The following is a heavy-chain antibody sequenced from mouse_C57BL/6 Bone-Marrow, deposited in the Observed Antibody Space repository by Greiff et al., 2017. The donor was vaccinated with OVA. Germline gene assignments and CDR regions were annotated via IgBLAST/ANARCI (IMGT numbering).Heavy chain of an antibody. V-gene: IGHV5-2*01. D-gene: IGHD2-3*01. CDR2: INSDGGST. Sequence: EVHLVESGGGLVQPGESLKLSCESNEYEFPSHDMSWVRKTPEKRLELVAAINSDGGSTYYPDTMERRFIISRDNTKKTLYLQMSSLRSEDTALYYCARHLYDGYRGYYAMDYWGQGTSVTVSS. CDR1: EYEFPSHD. J-gene: IGHJ4*01. CDR3: ARHLYDGYRGYYAMDY.